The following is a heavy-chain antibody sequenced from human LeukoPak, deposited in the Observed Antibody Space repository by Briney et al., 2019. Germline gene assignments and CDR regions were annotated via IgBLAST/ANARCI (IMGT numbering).Heavy chain of an antibody. CDR2: INHSGST. D-gene: IGHD1-26*01. J-gene: IGHJ4*02. V-gene: IGHV4-61*08. Sequence: KPSETLSLTCTVSGDSVSSGDYHWSWIRQPPGKGLEWIGEINHSGSTNYNPSLKSRVTISVDTSKNQFSLKLSSVTAADTTVYYCARGGGSYYLDYWGQGTLVTVSS. CDR1: GDSVSSGDYH. CDR3: ARGGGSYYLDY.